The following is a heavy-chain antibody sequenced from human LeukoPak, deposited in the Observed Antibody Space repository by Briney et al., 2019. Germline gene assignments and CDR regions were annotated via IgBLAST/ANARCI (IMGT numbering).Heavy chain of an antibody. J-gene: IGHJ6*02. V-gene: IGHV3-48*03. D-gene: IGHD2/OR15-2a*01. CDR1: GFTFSSYE. CDR3: ARIGTTTRGPAGLDV. Sequence: SGGSLTLSCAASGFTFSSYEMNWVRQAPGKGLEWVSYIASGGGANRFYSESVKGRFTISRDNAKNSLYLHMNSLRAEDTGVYYCARIGTTTRGPAGLDVWGQGTMVTVSS. CDR2: IASGGGANR.